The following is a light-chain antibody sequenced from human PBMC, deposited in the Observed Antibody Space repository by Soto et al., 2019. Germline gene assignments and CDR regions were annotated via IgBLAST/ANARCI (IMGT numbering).Light chain of an antibody. CDR3: QQRSNWPLT. CDR2: DAS. Sequence: EIVLTQSPATLSLSPGERATLSCRASQIVSSYLAWYQQKPGQAPRLLIYDASNRATGIPARFSGSWSGTDFTLTISSLEPEDFAVYYCQQRSNWPLTFGGWTKVEIK. CDR1: QIVSSY. J-gene: IGKJ4*01. V-gene: IGKV3-11*01.